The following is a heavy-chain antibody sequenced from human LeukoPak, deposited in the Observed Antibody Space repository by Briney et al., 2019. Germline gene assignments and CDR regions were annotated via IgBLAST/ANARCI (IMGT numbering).Heavy chain of an antibody. J-gene: IGHJ4*02. D-gene: IGHD4-17*01. CDR1: GFTFSNYA. CDR2: IIGGSGGTT. V-gene: IGHV3-23*01. CDR3: ASREDYGDYGGDY. Sequence: GGSLRLSCVTSGFTFSNYAMNWVRQAPGKGLEWVSGIIGGSGGTTYYAESVEGRFFISRDNSKNTLHLQMNSLRAEVTAVYYCASREDYGDYGGDYWGQGTLVTVSS.